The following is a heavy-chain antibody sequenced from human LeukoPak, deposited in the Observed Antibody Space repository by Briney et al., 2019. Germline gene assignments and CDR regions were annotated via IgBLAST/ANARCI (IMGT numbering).Heavy chain of an antibody. CDR2: IYTSGST. D-gene: IGHD6-19*01. V-gene: IGHV4-61*02. Sequence: SETLSLTCTVSGGSISSGSYYWRWIRQPAGKGLEWIGRIYTSGSTHYNPSLKSRVTISVDTSKNQFSLKLSSVTAADTAVYYCARALAVAGPKYFDYWGQGTLVTVSS. CDR3: ARALAVAGPKYFDY. J-gene: IGHJ4*02. CDR1: GGSISSGSYY.